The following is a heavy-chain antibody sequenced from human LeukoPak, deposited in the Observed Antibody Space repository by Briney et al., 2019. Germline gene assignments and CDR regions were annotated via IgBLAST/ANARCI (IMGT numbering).Heavy chain of an antibody. CDR3: ARGHDSYSEYFQH. J-gene: IGHJ1*01. V-gene: IGHV4-61*02. CDR1: GASIDFESYY. CDR2: IDHGGVT. Sequence: SETLSLTCTVSGASIDFESYYWSWVRQSAGKGLEWIGRIDHGGVTNYNPSLQSRVTISLDTSQKQFSLKLNSVTAADTAVYYCARGHDSYSEYFQHWGQGTLVSVS. D-gene: IGHD2-21*02.